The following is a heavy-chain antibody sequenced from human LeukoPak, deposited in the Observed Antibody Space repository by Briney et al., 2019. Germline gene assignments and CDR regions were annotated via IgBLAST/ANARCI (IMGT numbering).Heavy chain of an antibody. CDR3: ARELGYCSSTSCPSDGFDY. CDR1: GFTXXSYA. J-gene: IGHJ4*02. V-gene: IGHV3-30*04. Sequence: XXLSCAASGFTXXSYAMHWVRQAPGKGLEWVAVISYDGSNKYYADSVKGRFTVSRDNSKNTLYLQMNSLRAEDTAVYYCARELGYCSSTSCPSDGFDYWGQGTLVTVSS. CDR2: ISYDGSNK. D-gene: IGHD2-2*01.